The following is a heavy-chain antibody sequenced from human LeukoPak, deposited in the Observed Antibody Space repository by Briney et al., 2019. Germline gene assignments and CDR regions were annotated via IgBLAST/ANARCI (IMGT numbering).Heavy chain of an antibody. CDR2: IYTSGST. D-gene: IGHD3-22*01. J-gene: IGHJ4*02. V-gene: IGHV4-61*02. CDR1: GDSISSGSYY. Sequence: SETLSLTCTVSGDSISSGSYYWSWIRQPAGKGLEWIGRIYTSGSTNYNPSLKSRVTISVDTSKNQFSLKLSSVTAADTAVYYCAREEYYPDNSGYYPDFWGQGTLVTVSS. CDR3: AREEYYPDNSGYYPDF.